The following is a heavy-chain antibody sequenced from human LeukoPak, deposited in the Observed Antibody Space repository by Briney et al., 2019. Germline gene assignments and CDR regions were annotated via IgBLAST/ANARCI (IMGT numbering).Heavy chain of an antibody. CDR2: SYSSGRT. D-gene: IGHD4-17*01. CDR1: GDSMSSDSSF. Sequence: SQTLSLTCTVSGDSMSSDSSFWSWIRQPAGKGLEWIGRSYSSGRTYYNPSLKSRVTISLDTSRNQSSLKLSSVTAADTAVYFCATARADYGDYNSFYYMDVWGKGTTVTVSS. J-gene: IGHJ6*03. V-gene: IGHV4-61*02. CDR3: ATARADYGDYNSFYYMDV.